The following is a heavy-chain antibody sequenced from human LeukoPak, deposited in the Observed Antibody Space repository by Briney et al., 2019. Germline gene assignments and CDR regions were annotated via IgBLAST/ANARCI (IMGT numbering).Heavy chain of an antibody. CDR3: ARGIRGALDY. V-gene: IGHV4-39*07. J-gene: IGHJ4*02. Sequence: SETLSLTCTVSGGSISSSSYYWGWIRQPPGKGLEWIGSIYYSGNTYYNPSLKSRVTISVDTSKNQFSLKLSSVTAADTAVYYCARGIRGALDYWGQGTLVTVSS. CDR1: GGSISSSSYY. D-gene: IGHD3-10*01. CDR2: IYYSGNT.